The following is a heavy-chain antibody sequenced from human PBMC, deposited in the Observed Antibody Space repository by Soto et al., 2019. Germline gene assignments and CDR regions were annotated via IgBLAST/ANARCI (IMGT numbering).Heavy chain of an antibody. CDR3: ARGYLSTVTTYGYFDY. CDR1: GYTFTNYY. J-gene: IGHJ4*02. D-gene: IGHD4-17*01. CDR2: INPSGGSP. Sequence: ASVKVSCKASGYTFTNYYIHWVREAPGQGLEWKGIINPSGGSPSYAQKFQGRVTMTRDTSTGTVYMELSSLRSEDTAVYYCARGYLSTVTTYGYFDYWGQGTLVTVSS. V-gene: IGHV1-46*03.